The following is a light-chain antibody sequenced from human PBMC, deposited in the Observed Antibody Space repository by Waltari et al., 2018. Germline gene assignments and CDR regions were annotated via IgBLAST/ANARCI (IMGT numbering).Light chain of an antibody. CDR2: TAS. J-gene: IGKJ2*01. CDR1: LSIRNW. CDR3: QQYDSRYT. Sequence: DIQFTQSPSILSASVGDRVSITCRASLSIRNWLAWYQQKTGKAPNLLIYTASSLERGVPSRFSGSGSGTEFTLTISSQQPDDFATYYCQQYDSRYTFGQGTKLEIK. V-gene: IGKV1-5*03.